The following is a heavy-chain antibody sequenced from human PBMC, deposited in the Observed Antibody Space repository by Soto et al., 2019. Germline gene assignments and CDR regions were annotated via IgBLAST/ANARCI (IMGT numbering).Heavy chain of an antibody. J-gene: IGHJ4*02. CDR1: GFTFGGFA. D-gene: IGHD5-18*01. CDR2: ISGSGDGT. Sequence: GGSLRLSCAASGFTFGGFALSWVRQAPGKGLEWVSAISGSGDGTDYAASVKGRFTISRDNSKNTLYLQMNSLRAEDTAVYYFAGPGYSPQDYWCPGALVTVFS. V-gene: IGHV3-23*01. CDR3: AGPGYSPQDY.